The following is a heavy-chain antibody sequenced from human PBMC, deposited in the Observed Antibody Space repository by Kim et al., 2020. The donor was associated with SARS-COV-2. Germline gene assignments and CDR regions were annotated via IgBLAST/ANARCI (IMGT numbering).Heavy chain of an antibody. V-gene: IGHV3-48*02. CDR2: ISSSSTI. CDR1: GFTFSSYS. D-gene: IGHD6-19*01. J-gene: IGHJ4*02. Sequence: GGSLRLSCAASGFTFSSYSMNWVRQAPGKGLEWVSYISSSSTIYYADSVKGRFTISRDNAKNSLYLQMNSLRDEDTAVYYCARDPNEGAGFDYWGQGTLVTVSS. CDR3: ARDPNEGAGFDY.